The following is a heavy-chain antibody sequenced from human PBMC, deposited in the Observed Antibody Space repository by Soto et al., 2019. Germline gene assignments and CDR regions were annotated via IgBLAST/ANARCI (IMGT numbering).Heavy chain of an antibody. J-gene: IGHJ4*02. CDR1: GDSISGYY. Sequence: QVQLQESGPGLVKPSETLSLTCTVSGDSISGYYWSWIRQPPGKGLEWIGYIYYSGSTNYNPSLKSRVTKSVDTSKNHFALKLSSVAATDTAIYYCARHSYSSGWYYFDYWGQGTLVTVSS. CDR3: ARHSYSSGWYYFDY. V-gene: IGHV4-59*08. CDR2: IYYSGST. D-gene: IGHD6-19*01.